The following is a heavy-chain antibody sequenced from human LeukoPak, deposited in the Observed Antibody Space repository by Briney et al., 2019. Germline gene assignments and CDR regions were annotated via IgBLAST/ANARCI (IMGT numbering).Heavy chain of an antibody. D-gene: IGHD2-21*01. J-gene: IGHJ4*02. V-gene: IGHV3-33*01. Sequence: PGGSLRLSCAKSGFTFSGYGMHWVRQAPGKGLEWVAVIWSDGSNKYYADSVKGRFTISRDSSKNTLYLEMNSLGAEDTAVYYCARECGQNSDFDCWGQGTLVTVSS. CDR1: GFTFSGYG. CDR3: ARECGQNSDFDC. CDR2: IWSDGSNK.